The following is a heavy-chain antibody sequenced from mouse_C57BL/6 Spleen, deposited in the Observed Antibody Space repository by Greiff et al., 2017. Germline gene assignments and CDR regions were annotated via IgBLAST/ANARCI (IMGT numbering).Heavy chain of an antibody. J-gene: IGHJ4*01. D-gene: IGHD1-1*02. V-gene: IGHV5-9-1*02. CDR3: TGYGGGGSFYAKGY. Sequence: EVKLEQSGAGLVKPGASLKLSCEASGFTFSSYAMSWVRQTPEKRLEWVAYINSGGDYIYYEDTVKGRFTISRDNARNTLYLQMSSLKSEDTAMYYCTGYGGGGSFYAKGYWGQGTSVTVST. CDR2: INSGGDYI. CDR1: GFTFSSYA.